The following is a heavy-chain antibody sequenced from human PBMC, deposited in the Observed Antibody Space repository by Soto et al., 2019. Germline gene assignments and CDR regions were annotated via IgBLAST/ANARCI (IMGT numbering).Heavy chain of an antibody. CDR3: VRTSLVVAAATREDY. V-gene: IGHV3-15*05. J-gene: IGHJ4*02. Sequence: GXSLRLSCAASGFTFSNAWMSWFRQAPVNGLEWVGRIKSKTDGGTTDYAAPVKGRFTISRDDSKNTLYLQMNSLRAEDTAVYYCVRTSLVVAAATREDYWGQGTLVTVSS. CDR1: GFTFSNAW. D-gene: IGHD2-15*01. CDR2: IKSKTDGGTT.